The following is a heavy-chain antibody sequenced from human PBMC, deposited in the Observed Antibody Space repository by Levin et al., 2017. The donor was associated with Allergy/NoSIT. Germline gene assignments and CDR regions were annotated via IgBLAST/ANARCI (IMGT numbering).Heavy chain of an antibody. J-gene: IGHJ5*02. D-gene: IGHD6-19*01. V-gene: IGHV4-34*01. CDR2: INHSGST. CDR1: GGSFSGYY. CDR3: ARSRQWLQDSFDP. Sequence: PSETLSLTCAVYGGSFSGYYWSWIRQPPGKGLEWIGEINHSGSTNYNPSLKSRVTISVDTSKNQFSLKLSSVTAADTAVYYCARSRQWLQDSFDPWGQGTLVTVSS.